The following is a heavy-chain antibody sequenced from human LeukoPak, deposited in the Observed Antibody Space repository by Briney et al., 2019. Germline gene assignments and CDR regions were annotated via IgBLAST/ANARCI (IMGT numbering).Heavy chain of an antibody. J-gene: IGHJ6*03. D-gene: IGHD4-17*01. CDR1: GFTFSDYY. CDR2: ISSKTYGGAI. V-gene: IGHV3-49*03. Sequence: PGGSLRLSCAASGFTFSDYYMHWIRQAPGKGLEWVGFISSKTYGGAIEYAASVKGRFTISRDDSKSIAYLQMNSLKTEDTAVYYCARDQLGGDPDDYYYYYMDVWGKGTTVIVSS. CDR3: ARDQLGGDPDDYYYYYMDV.